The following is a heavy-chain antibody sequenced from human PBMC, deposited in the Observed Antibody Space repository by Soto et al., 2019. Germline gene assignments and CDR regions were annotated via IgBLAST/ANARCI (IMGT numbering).Heavy chain of an antibody. V-gene: IGHV1-69*01. CDR1: GGTFSSYA. CDR2: ISPIFGTA. CDR3: TRDSGRSGSYYNGVDFYYGMDV. D-gene: IGHD3-10*01. Sequence: QVQLVQSGAEVKKPGSSVKVSCKASGGTFSSYAISWVRQAPGQGLEWMGGISPIFGTANYAQKFQGRVTITADESTSKAYMELISLRSEDTAVYYCTRDSGRSGSYYNGVDFYYGMDVWGQGTTVTVSS. J-gene: IGHJ6*02.